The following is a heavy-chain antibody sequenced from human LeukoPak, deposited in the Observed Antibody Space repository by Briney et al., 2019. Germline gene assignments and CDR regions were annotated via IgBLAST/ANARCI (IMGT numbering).Heavy chain of an antibody. V-gene: IGHV3-7*01. CDR1: GFTFSNFW. Sequence: PGGSLRLSCAAAGFTFSNFWMNWVRQTPGKGLEWVANIKQDGSEKNYVDSVKGRFTISRDNAKNSLFLQMNSLRAEDTAVYYCARDDYVWGSIDAFDIWGQGTMVTVSS. CDR2: IKQDGSEK. CDR3: ARDDYVWGSIDAFDI. D-gene: IGHD3-16*01. J-gene: IGHJ3*02.